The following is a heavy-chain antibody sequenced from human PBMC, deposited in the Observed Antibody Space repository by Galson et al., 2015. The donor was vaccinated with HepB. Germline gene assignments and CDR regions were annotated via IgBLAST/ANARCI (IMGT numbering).Heavy chain of an antibody. CDR3: AKGTYDSSGPLSDY. CDR2: ISWDGGST. J-gene: IGHJ4*02. D-gene: IGHD3-22*01. V-gene: IGHV3-43*01. CDR1: GFTFDDYT. Sequence: SLRLSCAASGFTFDDYTMHWVRQAPGKGLEWVSLISWDGGSTYYADSVKGRFTISRDNSKNSLYLQMNSLRTEDTALYYCAKGTYDSSGPLSDYWGQGTLVTVSS.